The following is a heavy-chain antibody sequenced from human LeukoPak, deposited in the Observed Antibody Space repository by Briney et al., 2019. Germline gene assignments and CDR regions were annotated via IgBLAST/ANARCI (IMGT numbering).Heavy chain of an antibody. CDR3: AGGTGDRPLDY. CDR1: GLTFSSYG. V-gene: IGHV3-30*03. CDR2: ISYDGGNK. Sequence: GGSLRLSCAASGLTFSSYGMHWVRQAPGKGLEWVAVISYDGGNKYYADSVKGRFTISRDNSKNTLYLQMNSLRTEDTAVYYCAGGTGDRPLDYWGQGTLVTVSS. J-gene: IGHJ4*02. D-gene: IGHD7-27*01.